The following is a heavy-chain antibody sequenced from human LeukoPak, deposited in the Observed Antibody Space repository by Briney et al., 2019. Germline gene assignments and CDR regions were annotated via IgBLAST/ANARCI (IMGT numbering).Heavy chain of an antibody. Sequence: GASVKVSCKASGGTFSSYAISWVRQAPGQGLEWMGGIIPIFGTANYAQKFQGRVTITADESTSTAYMELSSLRSEDTAVYYCARDKELEYYFDYWGQGTLVTVSS. J-gene: IGHJ4*02. V-gene: IGHV1-69*13. CDR1: GGTFSSYA. CDR3: ARDKELEYYFDY. D-gene: IGHD1-26*01. CDR2: IIPIFGTA.